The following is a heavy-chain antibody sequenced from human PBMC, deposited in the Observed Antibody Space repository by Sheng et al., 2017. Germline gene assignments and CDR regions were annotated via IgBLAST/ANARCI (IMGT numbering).Heavy chain of an antibody. J-gene: IGHJ6*02. CDR2: ISGGSAYI. CDR1: GFTFSSYT. Sequence: ELQLVESGGGLAKPGGSLRLSCAASGFTFSSYTMNWVRQAPGKGLEWVSSISGGSAYIYYADSVKGRFTISRDNAKNSLWLQMNSLRAEDTAVYYCARAQNYGESYYYYYGMDVWGQGTTVTVSS. CDR3: ARAQNYGESYYYYYGMDV. V-gene: IGHV3-21*02. D-gene: IGHD4-17*01.